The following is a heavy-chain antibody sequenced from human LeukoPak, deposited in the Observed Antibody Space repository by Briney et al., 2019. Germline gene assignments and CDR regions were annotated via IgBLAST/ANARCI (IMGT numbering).Heavy chain of an antibody. V-gene: IGHV3-23*01. CDR3: AKGTKVIVVDNYFDY. D-gene: IGHD3-22*01. J-gene: IGHJ4*02. Sequence: GGSLRLSCAASGFTFSNYAMSWVRQAPGKGLEWVSAISGNGGGTYYADSVKGRFTISRDNSKNTLYLQMKSLRAEDTAVYYCAKGTKVIVVDNYFDYWGQGTLVTVSS. CDR1: GFTFSNYA. CDR2: ISGNGGGT.